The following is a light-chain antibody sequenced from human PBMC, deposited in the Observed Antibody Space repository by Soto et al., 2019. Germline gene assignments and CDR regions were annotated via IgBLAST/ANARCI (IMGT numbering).Light chain of an antibody. J-gene: IGKJ1*01. Sequence: EIVLTQSAATLSVSPGERVTLSCRASQSVSSSLAWYQQKPGQAPRLLIYGTSARATGIPVRFSGSGSGAEFTLTISTLQSEDFAVYYCQQYNNWPPTFGQGTKVDIQ. CDR2: GTS. CDR1: QSVSSS. CDR3: QQYNNWPPT. V-gene: IGKV3-15*01.